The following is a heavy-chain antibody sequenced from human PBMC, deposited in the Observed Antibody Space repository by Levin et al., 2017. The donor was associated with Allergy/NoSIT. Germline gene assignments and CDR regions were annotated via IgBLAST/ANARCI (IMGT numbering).Heavy chain of an antibody. CDR3: ARLRGYSYGYADY. J-gene: IGHJ4*02. Sequence: GGSLRLSCAASGFTFSSYSMNWVRQAPGKGLEWVSYISSSGNIIDYADSVKGRFTISRDNAKNSLYLQMNSLRAEDTAVYYCARLRGYSYGYADYWGQGTLVTVSS. CDR1: GFTFSSYS. CDR2: ISSSGNII. V-gene: IGHV3-48*01. D-gene: IGHD5-18*01.